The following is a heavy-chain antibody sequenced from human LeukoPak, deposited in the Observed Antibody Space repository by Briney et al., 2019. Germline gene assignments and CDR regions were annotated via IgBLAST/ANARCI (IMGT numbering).Heavy chain of an antibody. J-gene: IGHJ4*02. CDR2: IKSDGSST. V-gene: IGHV3-74*01. CDR1: GFTFSNYW. Sequence: GGSLRLSCAASGFTFSNYWMHWVRQAPGKGPVWVSRIKSDGSSTRFADFVQGRFTISRDNGKNTLYLQMNSLRAEDTAVYYCARGGDSSNWYPGYFDYWGQGALVTVSS. D-gene: IGHD6-13*01. CDR3: ARGGDSSNWYPGYFDY.